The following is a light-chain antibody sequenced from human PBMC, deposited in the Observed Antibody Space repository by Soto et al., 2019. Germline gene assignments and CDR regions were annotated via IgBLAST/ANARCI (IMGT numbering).Light chain of an antibody. J-gene: IGLJ1*01. CDR3: CSYAGSYKGYV. CDR2: DVS. CDR1: SSDVGGYHY. V-gene: IGLV2-11*01. Sequence: QSVLTQPRSVSGSPGQSVTISCTGTSSDVGGYHYVSWYQQHPGKAPKLMIYDVSKRPSGVPDRFSGSKSGNTASLTISELQAEDEADYYCCSYAGSYKGYVFGTGTKLTVL.